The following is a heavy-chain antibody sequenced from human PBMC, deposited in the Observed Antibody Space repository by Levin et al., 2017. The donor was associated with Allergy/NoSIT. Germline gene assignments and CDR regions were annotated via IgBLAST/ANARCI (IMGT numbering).Heavy chain of an antibody. CDR2: IYYSGST. J-gene: IGHJ4*02. CDR1: GGSISSSSYY. CDR3: ARQFGQWLAPLTFDY. Sequence: SETLSLTCTVSGGSISSSSYYWGWIRQPPGKGLEWIGSIYYSGSTYYNPSLKSRVTISVDTSKNQFSLKLSSVTAADTAVYYCARQFGQWLAPLTFDYWGQGTLVTVSS. D-gene: IGHD6-19*01. V-gene: IGHV4-39*01.